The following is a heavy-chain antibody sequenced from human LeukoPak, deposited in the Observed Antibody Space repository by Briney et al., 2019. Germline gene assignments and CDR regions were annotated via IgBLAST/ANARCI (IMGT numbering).Heavy chain of an antibody. Sequence: PGGSLRLSCAASGFTFSSYWMSWVRQAPGKGPEWVANIKQDGSEKYYVDSVKGRFTISRDNAKNSLYLQMNSLRAEDTAVYYCARVDYDYVWGSYALRYFDYWGQGTLVTVSS. CDR1: GFTFSSYW. CDR2: IKQDGSEK. V-gene: IGHV3-7*01. D-gene: IGHD3-16*01. CDR3: ARVDYDYVWGSYALRYFDY. J-gene: IGHJ4*02.